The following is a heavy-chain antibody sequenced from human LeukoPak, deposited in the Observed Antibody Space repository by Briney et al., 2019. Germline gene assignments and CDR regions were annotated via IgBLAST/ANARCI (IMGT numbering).Heavy chain of an antibody. V-gene: IGHV4-30-2*01. D-gene: IGHD1-26*01. CDR1: GGSISSGIYS. CDR2: IYHSGST. J-gene: IGHJ6*02. Sequence: SETLSLTCAVSGGSISSGIYSWNWIRQPPGKGLEWIGYIYHSGSTYYNPSLKSRVTILVDRSKNQFSLKLSSVTAADTAIYYCARPGRVPLGILSGIHPSRGEKFSYHAMDVWGQGTTVTVSS. CDR3: ARPGRVPLGILSGIHPSRGEKFSYHAMDV.